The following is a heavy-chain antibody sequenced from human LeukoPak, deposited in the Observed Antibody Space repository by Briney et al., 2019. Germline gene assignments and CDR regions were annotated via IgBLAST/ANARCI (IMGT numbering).Heavy chain of an antibody. CDR2: FYPGDSDT. J-gene: IGHJ5*02. CDR1: GSSFTSYW. Sequence: GESLKTSCKGSGSSFTSYWIGWVRPLPGKGLEWMGIFYPGDSDTRYSPSFQGQVTISADKSISTAYLQWSSLKASDTAMYYCARRGGLYGSGSYRFDPWGERTLVTVSS. V-gene: IGHV5-51*01. D-gene: IGHD3-10*01. CDR3: ARRGGLYGSGSYRFDP.